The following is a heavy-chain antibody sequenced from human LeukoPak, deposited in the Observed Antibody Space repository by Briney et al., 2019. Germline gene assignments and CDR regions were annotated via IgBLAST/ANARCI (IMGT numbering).Heavy chain of an antibody. CDR2: ISSDGSST. Sequence: PGGSLRLSCAASGFTFSSYSMNWVRQAPGKGLVWVSRISSDGSSTTYADSVKGRFTISRDTAKNTLYLQMNSLRAEDTAVYYCARNLRLDYWGQGTLVTVSS. D-gene: IGHD4-17*01. J-gene: IGHJ4*02. V-gene: IGHV3-74*01. CDR1: GFTFSSYS. CDR3: ARNLRLDY.